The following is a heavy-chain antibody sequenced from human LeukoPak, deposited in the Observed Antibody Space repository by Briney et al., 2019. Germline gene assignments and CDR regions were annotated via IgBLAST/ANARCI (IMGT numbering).Heavy chain of an antibody. CDR1: GFIFSSYE. J-gene: IGHJ4*02. D-gene: IGHD5-18*01. Sequence: GGSLRLSCAASGFIFSSYEMNWVRQAPGKGLEWLSYINTNGRTIYYADPVKGRFTVARDNAKNSLYLQMNSLRAEDTAVYYCARDESWLPDYWGQGTLVTVSS. CDR2: INTNGRTI. CDR3: ARDESWLPDY. V-gene: IGHV3-48*03.